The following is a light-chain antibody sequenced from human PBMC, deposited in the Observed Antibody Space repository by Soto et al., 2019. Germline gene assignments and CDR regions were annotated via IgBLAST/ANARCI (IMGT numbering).Light chain of an antibody. CDR2: DAS. CDR3: QQRSNWIT. Sequence: EVVLTQSPATLSLSPGERATLSCRASQSVGSYLGWYQQKPGQAPRLLIYDASNRAAGIPARCSGGGSATDFTLIISSLEPEDSAVYYCQQRSNWITFGQGTRLEIK. CDR1: QSVGSY. V-gene: IGKV3-11*01. J-gene: IGKJ5*01.